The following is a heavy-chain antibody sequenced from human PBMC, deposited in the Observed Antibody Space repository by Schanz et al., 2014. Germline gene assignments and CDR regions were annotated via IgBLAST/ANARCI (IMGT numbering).Heavy chain of an antibody. V-gene: IGHV1-3*04. Sequence: QLMQSGSEVRKPGASVKVSCKASGYTFAGHAVHWVRQAPGQGPEWVGWIHTGSGNTKYSQKLEGRVTITRDTSASIVYMELSSLRSEDTAVFFCASGEARVTSSGVVIVPMNVWGKGTTVIVSS. D-gene: IGHD3-3*01. CDR2: IHTGSGNT. CDR1: GYTFAGHA. J-gene: IGHJ6*03. CDR3: ASGEARVTSSGVVIVPMNV.